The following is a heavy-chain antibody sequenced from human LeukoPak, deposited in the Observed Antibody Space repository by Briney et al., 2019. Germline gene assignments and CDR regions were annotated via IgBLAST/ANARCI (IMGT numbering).Heavy chain of an antibody. J-gene: IGHJ4*02. CDR1: GGSISSGSYY. Sequence: SETLSLTRTVSGGSISSGSYYWSWLRQPAGTGLEWIGRIYTSGSTNYNPSLKSRVTISVDTSKNQFSLKLSSVTAADTAVYYCASCEVAGTGVDYWGQGTLVTVSS. V-gene: IGHV4-61*02. CDR3: ASCEVAGTGVDY. D-gene: IGHD6-19*01. CDR2: IYTSGST.